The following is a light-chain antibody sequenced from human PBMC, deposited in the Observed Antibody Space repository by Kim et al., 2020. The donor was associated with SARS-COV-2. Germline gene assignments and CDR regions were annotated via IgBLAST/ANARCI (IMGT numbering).Light chain of an antibody. V-gene: IGLV3-19*01. Sequence: ALVQTVSLTCQGDSLRNYYATWYQQRPGQAPTLVLYGKYDRPSGIPDRFSGSASGNTASLTITGAQAEDEADYYCNSRDSSGDHVVFGGGTQLTVL. CDR3: NSRDSSGDHVV. CDR1: SLRNYY. J-gene: IGLJ3*02. CDR2: GKY.